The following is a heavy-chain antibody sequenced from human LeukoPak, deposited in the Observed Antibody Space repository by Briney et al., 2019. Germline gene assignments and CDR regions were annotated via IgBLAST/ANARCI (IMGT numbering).Heavy chain of an antibody. J-gene: IGHJ4*02. V-gene: IGHV3-13*01. CDR3: ARVAKERVGGVYYFDY. CDR2: IGTAGDT. CDR1: GFTFSDYD. Sequence: GGSLRLSCAAFGFTFSDYDMHWVRQATGKGLEWVSAIGTAGDTYYTGSVKGRFTISRENAKNSLYLQMNSLRAGDTAVYYCARVAKERVGGVYYFDYWGQGTLVTVSS. D-gene: IGHD1-1*01.